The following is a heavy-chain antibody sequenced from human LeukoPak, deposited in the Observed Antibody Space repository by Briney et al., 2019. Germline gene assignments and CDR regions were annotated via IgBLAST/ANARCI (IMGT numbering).Heavy chain of an antibody. J-gene: IGHJ4*02. CDR2: IKRDGSEK. D-gene: IGHD6-19*01. Sequence: GGSLRLSCAAPGFTFNSYWMNWVRQAPGKGLEWVANIKRDGSEKYYVDSVKGRFTISRDNAKNSLDLQMNSLRVEDTAVYYCARLGPASSGWPESFDYWGQGTLVTVSS. V-gene: IGHV3-7*03. CDR1: GFTFNSYW. CDR3: ARLGPASSGWPESFDY.